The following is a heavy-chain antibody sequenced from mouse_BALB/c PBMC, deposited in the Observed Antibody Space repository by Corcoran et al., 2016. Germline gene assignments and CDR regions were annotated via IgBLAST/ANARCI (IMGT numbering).Heavy chain of an antibody. V-gene: IGHV1-18*01. D-gene: IGHD2-4*01. Sequence: EVQLQQSGPELVKPGASMKISCKASGYSFNGYTMKWVKQSHGKNLEWIGLINPYNGGTSYNQKFKGKATLTVDKSSSTAYMELLSLTSEDSAGYYCARMRASDYGGWYFDVWGAGTTVTVSS. CDR3: ARMRASDYGGWYFDV. CDR1: GYSFNGYT. J-gene: IGHJ1*01. CDR2: INPYNGGT.